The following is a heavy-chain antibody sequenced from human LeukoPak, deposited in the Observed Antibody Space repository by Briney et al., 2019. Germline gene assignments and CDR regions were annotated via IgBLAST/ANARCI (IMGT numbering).Heavy chain of an antibody. D-gene: IGHD3-3*01. Sequence: PGGSLRLSCAGSGFTFSSYAMSRVRQAPGKGLEWVSAISGSGGSTYYADSVKGRFTISRDNSKNTLYLQMNSLRAEDTAVYYCAKADYDFWSGYDYWGQGTLVTVSS. V-gene: IGHV3-23*01. CDR1: GFTFSSYA. CDR3: AKADYDFWSGYDY. J-gene: IGHJ4*02. CDR2: ISGSGGST.